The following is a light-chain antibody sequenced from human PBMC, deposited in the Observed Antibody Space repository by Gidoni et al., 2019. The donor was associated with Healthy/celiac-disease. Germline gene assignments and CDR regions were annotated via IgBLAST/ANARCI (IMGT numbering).Light chain of an antibody. J-gene: IGKJ3*01. CDR1: QSISSW. CDR3: QQYNSYSL. Sequence: QMTQSPSTLSASVGDRVTITCRASQSISSWLAWYQQKPGKAPKLLIYKASSLESGGPSRFSGSGYGTEFTLTISSLQPDDFATDYCQQYNSYSLFGPGTKVDIK. V-gene: IGKV1-5*03. CDR2: KAS.